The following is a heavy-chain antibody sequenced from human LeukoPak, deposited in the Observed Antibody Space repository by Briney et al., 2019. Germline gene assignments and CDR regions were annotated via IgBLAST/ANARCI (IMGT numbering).Heavy chain of an antibody. J-gene: IGHJ3*02. CDR3: AKVLSSGGSNDAFDI. V-gene: IGHV3-7*01. Sequence: GGSLRLSCAASGFTFSSYWMSWVRQAPGKGLEWVANIKQDGSEKYYVDSVKGRFTISRDNSKNTLYLQMNSLRAEDTAVYYCAKVLSSGGSNDAFDIWGQGTMVTVSS. D-gene: IGHD2-15*01. CDR2: IKQDGSEK. CDR1: GFTFSSYW.